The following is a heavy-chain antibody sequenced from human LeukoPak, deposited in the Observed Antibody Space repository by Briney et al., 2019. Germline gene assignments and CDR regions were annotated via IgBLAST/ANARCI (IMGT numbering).Heavy chain of an antibody. Sequence: GGSLRLSCAASGFTFSSYWMHWVRQAPGKGLVWVSRIKSAGSSIMYADSVKGRFTISRDNAKNTVYLQMNSLRAEDTAVYYCARDLDYGGKSNFDYWGQGTPVTVSS. D-gene: IGHD4-23*01. CDR2: IKSAGSSI. J-gene: IGHJ4*02. CDR3: ARDLDYGGKSNFDY. V-gene: IGHV3-74*03. CDR1: GFTFSSYW.